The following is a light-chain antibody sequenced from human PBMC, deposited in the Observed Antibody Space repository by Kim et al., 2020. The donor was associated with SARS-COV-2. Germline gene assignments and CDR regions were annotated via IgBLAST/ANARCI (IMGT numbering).Light chain of an antibody. CDR2: IAS. J-gene: IGKJ4*01. V-gene: IGKV1D-16*01. CDR1: QDISSY. Sequence: ASVGDRVTITCRASQDISSYLAWYQQKPEKPPKSLIYIASSLQSGVPSRFSGSGSGTEFTLTISSLRPEDFATYYCQQYVSYPLTFGGGTKVEIK. CDR3: QQYVSYPLT.